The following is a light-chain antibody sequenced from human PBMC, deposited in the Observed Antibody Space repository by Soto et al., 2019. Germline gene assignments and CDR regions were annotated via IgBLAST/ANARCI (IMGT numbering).Light chain of an antibody. CDR3: QRYNNGPPVT. CDR1: QDINNY. CDR2: AAS. J-gene: IGKJ3*01. V-gene: IGKV1-27*01. Sequence: DIQMTQSPSSLSASVGARVTITCRASQDINNYLAWYQQNPEKPPKLLIYAASTLQSGVPSRFSGGGSGTDFTLTINSLQPEDVATYYCQRYNNGPPVTFGPGTKV.